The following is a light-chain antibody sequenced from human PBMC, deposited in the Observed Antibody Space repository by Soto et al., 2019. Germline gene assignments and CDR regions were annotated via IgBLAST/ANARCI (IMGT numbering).Light chain of an antibody. Sequence: QPVLTQSPSASASPGDSVKLTCTLSSGHSSYDIAWHQQQPEKGPRYMMKINSDGSHSKGDGIPGRFSGSCSGAERFLIISRLHSEDEADYYCQTWGTGIHVFGTGTKLTVL. CDR2: INSDGSH. V-gene: IGLV4-69*01. CDR1: SGHSSYD. J-gene: IGLJ1*01. CDR3: QTWGTGIHV.